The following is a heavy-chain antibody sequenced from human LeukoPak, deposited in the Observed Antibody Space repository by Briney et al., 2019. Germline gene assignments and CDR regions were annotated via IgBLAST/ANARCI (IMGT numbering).Heavy chain of an antibody. D-gene: IGHD2-15*01. V-gene: IGHV3-9*01. CDR2: ISWNSGSI. Sequence: GRSLRLSCAASGFTFDDYAMHWVRQAPGKGLEWVSGISWNSGSIGYADSVKGRFTISRDNAKNSLYLQMNSLRAEDTAVYYCARDGVGVPRFDYWGQGTLVTVSS. CDR3: ARDGVGVPRFDY. J-gene: IGHJ4*02. CDR1: GFTFDDYA.